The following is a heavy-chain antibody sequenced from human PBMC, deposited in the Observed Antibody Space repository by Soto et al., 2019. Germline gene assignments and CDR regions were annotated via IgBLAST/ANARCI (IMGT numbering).Heavy chain of an antibody. J-gene: IGHJ3*02. CDR3: ARSRPPTFKLGYCSSTSCLDAFDI. V-gene: IGHV1-69*02. CDR2: IIPILGIA. Sequence: GASVKVSCKASGGTFSSYTISWVRQAPGQGLEWMGRIIPILGIANYAQKFQGRVTITADKSTSTAYMELSSLRSEDTAVYYCARSRPPTFKLGYCSSTSCLDAFDIWGQGTMVTVSS. CDR1: GGTFSSYT. D-gene: IGHD2-2*01.